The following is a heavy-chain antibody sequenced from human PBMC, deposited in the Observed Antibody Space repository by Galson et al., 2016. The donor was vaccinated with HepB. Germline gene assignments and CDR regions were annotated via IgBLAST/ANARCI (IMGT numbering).Heavy chain of an antibody. J-gene: IGHJ6*02. CDR3: ARPGIIGMGSGGMDV. D-gene: IGHD1-20*01. V-gene: IGHV3-30*03. Sequence: SLRLSCAASGFTFSTYGMHWVRQPPGKGLEWVAVISNDGRNKNYAESVKGRFTISRDNSKNTLHLQMNSLTTEDTAVYYCARPGIIGMGSGGMDVWGQGTTVTVSS. CDR2: ISNDGRNK. CDR1: GFTFSTYG.